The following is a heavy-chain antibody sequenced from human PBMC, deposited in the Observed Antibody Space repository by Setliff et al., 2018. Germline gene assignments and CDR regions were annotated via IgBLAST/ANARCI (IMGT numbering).Heavy chain of an antibody. J-gene: IGHJ5*01. CDR3: AGRDYSGGDS. V-gene: IGHV4-39*02. CDR1: GDSISNTGYY. Sequence: SETLSLTCIVAGDSISNTGYYWGWIRQPPGKGLEWIGRIYNSGTTNYNPSLKSRVTISADTSNNSFSLNLFSVTAADTAVYYCAGRDYSGGDSWGHGTLATVSS. CDR2: IYNSGTT. D-gene: IGHD4-4*01.